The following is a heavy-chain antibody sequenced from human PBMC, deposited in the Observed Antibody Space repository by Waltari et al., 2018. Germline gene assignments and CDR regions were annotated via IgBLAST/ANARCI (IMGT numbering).Heavy chain of an antibody. CDR1: SYSISSGYY. J-gene: IGHJ2*01. CDR3: ARQSIKQWLVYWYFDL. V-gene: IGHV4-38-2*01. D-gene: IGHD6-19*01. CDR2: IYHSGRC. Sequence: QVQLQESGPGLVKPSETLSLTCAVSSYSISSGYYWGWIRQPPGKGLEWIGSIYHSGRCYYNPSLKSRVTISVDTSKNQFSLKLSSVTAADTAVYYCARQSIKQWLVYWYFDLWGRGTLVTVSS.